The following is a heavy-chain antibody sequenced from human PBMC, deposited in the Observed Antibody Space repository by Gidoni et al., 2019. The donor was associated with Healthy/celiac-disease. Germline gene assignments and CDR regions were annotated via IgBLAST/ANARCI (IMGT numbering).Heavy chain of an antibody. D-gene: IGHD3-10*01. V-gene: IGHV1-46*04. Sequence: QVQLVQSGAEVKKPGASVTVSCKPSGYTFTSYHMHWVRQAPGQGLEWMGIINPSGGSTSYAQKLQGRVTMNRDTSTSTVYMELSSLRSEDTAVYYWARDNRLRYGSGSYYDGHFDYWGQGTLVTVSS. CDR1: GYTFTSYH. CDR2: INPSGGST. J-gene: IGHJ4*02. CDR3: ARDNRLRYGSGSYYDGHFDY.